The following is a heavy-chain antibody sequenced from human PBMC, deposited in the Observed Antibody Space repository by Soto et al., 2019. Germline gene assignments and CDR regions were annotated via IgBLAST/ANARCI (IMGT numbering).Heavy chain of an antibody. CDR2: VSHSRVT. J-gene: IGHJ3*02. Sequence: KASETLSLTCAVSGGSLTSHYWTWIRQPPGNGLEWIGYVSHSRVTNYKPPLESRVTTSVDTSKNHFSLNLRTVTAADTALFYCARGYYYDSTGVAFDIWGQGTLVTVSS. V-gene: IGHV4-59*11. CDR1: GGSLTSHY. D-gene: IGHD3-22*01. CDR3: ARGYYYDSTGVAFDI.